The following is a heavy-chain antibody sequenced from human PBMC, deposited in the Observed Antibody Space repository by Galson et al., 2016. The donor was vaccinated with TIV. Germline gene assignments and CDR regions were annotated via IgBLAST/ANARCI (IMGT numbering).Heavy chain of an antibody. J-gene: IGHJ4*02. D-gene: IGHD4-17*01. CDR2: ISGYSGNT. CDR3: ARGATVTPYSFFDY. CDR1: GYTFSSYS. Sequence: SVKVSCKASGYTFSSYSINWVRQAPGQGLEWMGWISGYSGNTNYAQKFQGRVTMTTDTSTGTAYMKLRSLRSDDTAVYYCARGATVTPYSFFDYWGQGTLVTVFS. V-gene: IGHV1-18*04.